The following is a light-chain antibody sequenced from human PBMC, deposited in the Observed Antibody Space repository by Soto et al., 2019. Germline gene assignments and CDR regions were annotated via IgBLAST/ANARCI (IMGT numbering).Light chain of an antibody. CDR3: QQYVSPPIT. Sequence: EIVLTQSPGTLSLSPGERATLSCRASQSVTSSYLAWYQQKPGQAPRLLIYGASSRATGIPDRFSGSGSGTDFILTISRLEPEDFAVYYCQQYVSPPITFGQGTRLEIK. J-gene: IGKJ5*01. CDR1: QSVTSSY. V-gene: IGKV3-20*01. CDR2: GAS.